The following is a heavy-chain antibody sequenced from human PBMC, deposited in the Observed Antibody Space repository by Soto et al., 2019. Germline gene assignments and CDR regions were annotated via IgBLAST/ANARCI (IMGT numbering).Heavy chain of an antibody. J-gene: IGHJ6*02. CDR3: TTDLVYDFWSGYPIGGMDV. D-gene: IGHD3-3*01. Sequence: GGSLRLSCAASGFTFNNAWMSWVRQAPGKGLEWVGRIKSTVDGGTTDYAAPVKGRFTISRDDSRNTLDLQMNSLKTEDAGVYYCTTDLVYDFWSGYPIGGMDVWGQGTTVTVSS. V-gene: IGHV3-15*01. CDR2: IKSTVDGGTT. CDR1: GFTFNNAW.